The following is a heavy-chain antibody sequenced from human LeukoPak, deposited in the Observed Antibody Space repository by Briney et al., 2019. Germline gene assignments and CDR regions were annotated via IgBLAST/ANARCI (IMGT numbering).Heavy chain of an antibody. CDR1: GGSISSYY. J-gene: IGHJ6*02. V-gene: IGHV4-59*01. CDR3: ARGTTTNYYYYYGMDV. D-gene: IGHD1-1*01. Sequence: PSETLSLTCTVSGGSISSYYWSWLRQPPGKGLEWIGYIYYSGSTNYNPSLKSRVTISVDTSKNQFSLKLSSVTAADTAVYYCARGTTTNYYYYYGMDVWGQGTTVTVSS. CDR2: IYYSGST.